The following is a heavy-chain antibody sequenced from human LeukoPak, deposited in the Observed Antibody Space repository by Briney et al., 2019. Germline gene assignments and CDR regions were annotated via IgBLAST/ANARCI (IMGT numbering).Heavy chain of an antibody. Sequence: GGSLRLSCAASGFTFSSYSMTWVRQAPGKGLEWVSSISSSSSYIYYADSVKGRFTISRDNAKNSLYLQMNSLRAEDTAVYYCARARTGYWYFDLWGRGTLVTVSS. CDR1: GFTFSSYS. CDR2: ISSSSSYI. CDR3: ARARTGYWYFDL. V-gene: IGHV3-21*01. J-gene: IGHJ2*01.